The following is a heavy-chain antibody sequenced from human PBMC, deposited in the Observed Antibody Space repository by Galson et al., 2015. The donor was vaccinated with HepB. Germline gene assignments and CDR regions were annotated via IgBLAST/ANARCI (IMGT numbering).Heavy chain of an antibody. D-gene: IGHD3-3*01. Sequence: SLRLSCAASGFNFNTYSMNWVRQAPGKGLEWVSSISGGSSYIYYADSVKGRFTISRDNAKNSLYLQMNSLSAEDTGVYYCARGGSGRSLEWLLADFDRWGQGTLVTVSS. CDR1: GFNFNTYS. J-gene: IGHJ4*02. V-gene: IGHV3-21*01. CDR3: ARGGSGRSLEWLLADFDR. CDR2: ISGGSSYI.